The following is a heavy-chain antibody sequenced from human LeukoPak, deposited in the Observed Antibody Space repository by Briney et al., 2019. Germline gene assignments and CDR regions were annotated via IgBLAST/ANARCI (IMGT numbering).Heavy chain of an antibody. CDR2: FDPEDGET. J-gene: IGHJ4*02. CDR1: GYTLTELS. Sequence: ASVKVSFKVSGYTLTELSMHWVRQAPGKGLEWMGGFDPEDGETIYAQKFQGRVTMTEDTSTDTAYMELSSLRSEDTAVYYCARGSWAAAGTAQAYWGQGTLVTVSS. D-gene: IGHD6-13*01. CDR3: ARGSWAAAGTAQAY. V-gene: IGHV1-24*01.